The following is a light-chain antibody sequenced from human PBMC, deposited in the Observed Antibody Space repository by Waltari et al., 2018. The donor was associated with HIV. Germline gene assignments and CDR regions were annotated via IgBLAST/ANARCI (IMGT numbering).Light chain of an antibody. Sequence: EIVMTQSPALLSVSPGERASLSCRASQSVRYKLAWYQQKPGQAPRLLIYGASIRATGIPARFSGSGSGTDFSLTISSLQSEDSAVYYCQRYNTWWTFGQGTKVEFK. CDR2: GAS. J-gene: IGKJ1*01. V-gene: IGKV3-15*01. CDR1: QSVRYK. CDR3: QRYNTWWT.